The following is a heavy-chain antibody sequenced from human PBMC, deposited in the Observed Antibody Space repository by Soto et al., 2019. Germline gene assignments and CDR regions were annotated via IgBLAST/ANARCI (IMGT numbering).Heavy chain of an antibody. V-gene: IGHV4-30-2*01. CDR3: ARGQGAAAGHSNFDY. J-gene: IGHJ4*02. D-gene: IGHD6-13*01. CDR1: GGSISGTTYS. Sequence: QLQLQESGSGLVKPSQTLSLTCAVSGGSISGTTYSWSWIRQPPGKGLEWIGYIYDSGNTYYNPSLKSQFSISVARSKNQFSLKLSSVTAADTAMYYCARGQGAAAGHSNFDYWGQGALVTVSS. CDR2: IYDSGNT.